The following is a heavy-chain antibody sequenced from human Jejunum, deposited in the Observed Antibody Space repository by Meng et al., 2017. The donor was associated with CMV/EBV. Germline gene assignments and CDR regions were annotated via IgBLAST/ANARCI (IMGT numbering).Heavy chain of an antibody. Sequence: VQLVGSWGGLVKPGGSLTLSCAASEFTFSDYYMSWIRQAPGKGLEWISYISGNTKVTNYADSVKGRFTISRDNAKNSLYLQMSSLRGEDTAVYYCARAGLGHNSFDPWGQGTLVTVSS. V-gene: IGHV3-11*05. CDR1: EFTFSDYY. CDR3: ARAGLGHNSFDP. D-gene: IGHD2-15*01. J-gene: IGHJ5*02. CDR2: ISGNTKVT.